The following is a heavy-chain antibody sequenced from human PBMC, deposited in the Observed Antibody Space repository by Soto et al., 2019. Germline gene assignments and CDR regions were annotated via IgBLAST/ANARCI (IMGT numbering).Heavy chain of an antibody. CDR1: GYTFTSYD. CDR3: SRGIN. CDR2: MNPNSGNT. V-gene: IGHV1-8*01. Sequence: QVQLVQSGAEVKRPGASVRVSSKASGYTFTSYDINWVRQATGQGLEWLGWMNPNSGNTGYAQKFQGRITLTRSTSTSTAYMVLTSLRSEVTAVYYCSRGINWGQGTMVTVSS. J-gene: IGHJ3*01.